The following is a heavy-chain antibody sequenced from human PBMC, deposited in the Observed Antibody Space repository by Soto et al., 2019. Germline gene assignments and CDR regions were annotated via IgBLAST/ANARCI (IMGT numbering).Heavy chain of an antibody. V-gene: IGHV3-23*01. Sequence: EVQLLQTGGGLVQPGGSLSLSCAASGFIFSTYAMNWVRQAPGKGLEWVSAISSSGDSAYYAESVRGRFTISRDNSINTLYLQVRSLRPEDTAVYYCARPRGYGVFDAVDIWGQGRMVTVSS. CDR1: GFIFSTYA. D-gene: IGHD4-17*01. J-gene: IGHJ3*02. CDR3: ARPRGYGVFDAVDI. CDR2: ISSSGDSA.